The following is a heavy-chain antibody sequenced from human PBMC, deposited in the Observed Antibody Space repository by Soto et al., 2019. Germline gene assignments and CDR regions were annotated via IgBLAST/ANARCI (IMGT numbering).Heavy chain of an antibody. CDR2: IFYSQST. D-gene: IGHD2-21*02. CDR3: ARLRTTVVTRANPVHYYYGMDV. Sequence: QLRESGPGLVKPSGTLSLTCSVSGASVSSTDYYWVWIRQPPGKGLEWIGKIFYSQSTFYNPSLKSRVSISLDTAQNSFSLSLTSVTAADTAVYFCARLRTTVVTRANPVHYYYGMDVWGPGTTVTVSS. J-gene: IGHJ6*02. V-gene: IGHV4-39*02. CDR1: GASVSSTDYY.